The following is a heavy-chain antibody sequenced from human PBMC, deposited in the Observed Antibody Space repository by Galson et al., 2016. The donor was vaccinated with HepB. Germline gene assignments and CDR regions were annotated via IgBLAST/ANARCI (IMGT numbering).Heavy chain of an antibody. D-gene: IGHD3-10*01. Sequence: SETLSLTCTVSGASISKSSYYWGWIRQPPGKGLEWIGSLYHGGSTFYNPSLKSRVTISEDTSKNQFSLKLSSVTAADTAVDYCASPGSFRELLPFDYWGQGTLVTVSS. CDR3: ASPGSFRELLPFDY. V-gene: IGHV4-39*01. CDR1: GASISKSSYY. J-gene: IGHJ4*02. CDR2: LYHGGST.